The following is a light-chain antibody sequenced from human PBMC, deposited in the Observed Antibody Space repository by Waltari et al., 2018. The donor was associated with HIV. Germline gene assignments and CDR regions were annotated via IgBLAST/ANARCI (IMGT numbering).Light chain of an antibody. V-gene: IGKV3-15*01. CDR1: PSFRTN. CDR2: SES. Sequence: IVSTQSPATLSVSPGERSPLSCSASPSFRTNLATYQQKPGQAPGLLIYSESTSATGISSRFSGSGSGTVFTLTISILQSEDFAVYYCQQYNDWPTLTFGGGTKVEMK. J-gene: IGKJ4*01. CDR3: QQYNDWPTLT.